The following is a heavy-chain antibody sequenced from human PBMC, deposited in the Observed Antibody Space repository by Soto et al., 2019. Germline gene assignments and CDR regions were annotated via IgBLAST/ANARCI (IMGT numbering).Heavy chain of an antibody. CDR3: AKDPLRFLEWLLFTQVYNWFDP. CDR2: ISYDGSNK. Sequence: PGGSLRLSCAASGFTFSSYGMHWVRQAPAKGLEWVAVISYDGSNKYYADSVKGRFTISRDNSKNTLYLQMNSLRAEDTAVYYCAKDPLRFLEWLLFTQVYNWFDPWGQGTLVTVSS. D-gene: IGHD3-3*01. V-gene: IGHV3-30*18. J-gene: IGHJ5*02. CDR1: GFTFSSYG.